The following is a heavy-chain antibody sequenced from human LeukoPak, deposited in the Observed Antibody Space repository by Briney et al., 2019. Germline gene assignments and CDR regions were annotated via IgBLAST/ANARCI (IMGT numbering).Heavy chain of an antibody. Sequence: PGGSLRLSCEASGFTFSSYWMHWVRQVPGKGLVWLSRISSDGSSTDYADSVKGRFTISRDNTKNTLYLQMNSLRVEDTAVYYCARVLAVAGSSILRSWGQGTPVTVSS. CDR2: ISSDGSST. CDR3: ARVLAVAGSSILRS. V-gene: IGHV3-74*01. J-gene: IGHJ5*02. D-gene: IGHD6-19*01. CDR1: GFTFSSYW.